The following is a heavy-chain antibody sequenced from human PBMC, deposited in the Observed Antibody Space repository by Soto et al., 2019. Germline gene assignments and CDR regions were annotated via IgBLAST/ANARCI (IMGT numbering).Heavy chain of an antibody. J-gene: IGHJ4*02. Sequence: TVSGGSISSGTYYWGWIRQPPGEGLEWIGSIFYSGSTYYNPSLKSRVTISVDTSKNQFSLKLSPVTAADTAVYYCARHADRGQLVTAFDYWGQGTLVTVSS. V-gene: IGHV4-39*01. D-gene: IGHD6-6*01. CDR3: ARHADRGQLVTAFDY. CDR1: GGSISSGTYY. CDR2: IFYSGST.